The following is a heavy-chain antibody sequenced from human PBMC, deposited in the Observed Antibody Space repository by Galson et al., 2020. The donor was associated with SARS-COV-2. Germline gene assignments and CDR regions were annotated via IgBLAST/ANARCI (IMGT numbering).Heavy chain of an antibody. CDR1: GGTFSGYY. D-gene: IGHD6-13*01. Sequence: SETLSLTCAVYGGTFSGYYWSWIRQPPGKGLEWIGEITHSGSTNYNPYLKSRVSISVDTSKNQFSLKLSSVTAADTAVYYCARGPPSSSWYGGRQHFDYWGQGTLVTVS. CDR2: ITHSGST. CDR3: ARGPPSSSWYGGRQHFDY. J-gene: IGHJ4*02. V-gene: IGHV4-34*01.